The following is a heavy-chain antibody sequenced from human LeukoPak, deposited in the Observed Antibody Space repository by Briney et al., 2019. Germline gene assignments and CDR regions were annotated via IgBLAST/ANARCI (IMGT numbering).Heavy chain of an antibody. V-gene: IGHV3-48*01. CDR3: ARDRRAVAGIFDY. CDR2: ISSSSSTI. CDR1: GFTFSSYS. J-gene: IGHJ4*02. D-gene: IGHD6-19*01. Sequence: PGGSLRLSCAASGFTFSSYSMNWVRQAPGKGLEWVSYISSSSSTIYYADSVKGRFTISRDNAKNSLYLQMNSLRAEDTAVYYCARDRRAVAGIFDYWGQGTLVTVSS.